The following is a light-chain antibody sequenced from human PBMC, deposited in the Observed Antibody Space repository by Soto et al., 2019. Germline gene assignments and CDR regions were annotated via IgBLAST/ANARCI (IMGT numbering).Light chain of an antibody. CDR2: DVS. J-gene: IGLJ1*01. CDR1: SSDVGGYNY. CDR3: GSYAGSRRYV. V-gene: IGLV2-11*01. Sequence: QSALTQPRSVSGSPGQSVTISCTGTSSDVGGYNYVSWYQQHPGKAPKVMIYDVSERPSGVPDRFSGSKSGNTASLTISGLQAEDEADYYGGSYAGSRRYVLGTGTKLTVL.